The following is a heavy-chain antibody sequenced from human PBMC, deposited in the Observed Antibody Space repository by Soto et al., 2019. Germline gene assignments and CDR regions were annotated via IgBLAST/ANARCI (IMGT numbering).Heavy chain of an antibody. Sequence: GGSLRLSCAASGFTFSSYWMHWVRQAPGKGLVWVSRINGFGSSTTYADSVKGRFTISRDNAKNTLYLQMNSLRAEDTAVYYWPRAGSGGGASFDYGGLGTLVTVPS. CDR1: GFTFSSYW. J-gene: IGHJ4*02. CDR2: INGFGSST. CDR3: PRAGSGGGASFDY. D-gene: IGHD3-10*01. V-gene: IGHV3-74*01.